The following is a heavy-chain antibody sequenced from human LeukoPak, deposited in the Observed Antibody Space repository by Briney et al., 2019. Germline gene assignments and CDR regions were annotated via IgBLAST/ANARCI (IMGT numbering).Heavy chain of an antibody. D-gene: IGHD3-10*01. CDR1: GFTFSSYA. CDR2: IRSKAYGGTT. CDR3: TRDLAHYYGSGSYIEKRFDY. Sequence: GGSLRLSCAASGFTFSSYAMSWVRQAPGKGLEWVGFIRSKAYGGTTEYAASVKGRFTISRDDSKSIAYLQMNSLKTEDTAVYYCTRDLAHYYGSGSYIEKRFDYWGQGTLVTVSS. J-gene: IGHJ4*02. V-gene: IGHV3-49*04.